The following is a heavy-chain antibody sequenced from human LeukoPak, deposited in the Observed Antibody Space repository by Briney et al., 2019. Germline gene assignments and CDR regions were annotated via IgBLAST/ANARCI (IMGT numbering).Heavy chain of an antibody. CDR2: ISWNSGSR. J-gene: IGHJ4*02. Sequence: PGGSLRVSCVASGFTFDDYAMHWVRQAPGKGLEWVSGISWNSGSRGYADSVKGRFTISRDNSKNTLYLQMNSLRAEDTAVYYCARGQVLWFGELYYFDYWGQGTLVTVSS. CDR3: ARGQVLWFGELYYFDY. CDR1: GFTFDDYA. V-gene: IGHV3-9*01. D-gene: IGHD3-10*01.